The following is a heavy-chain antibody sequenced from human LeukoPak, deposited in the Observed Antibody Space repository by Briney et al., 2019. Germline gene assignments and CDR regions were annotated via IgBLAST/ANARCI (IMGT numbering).Heavy chain of an antibody. CDR2: MNPNSGNT. CDR1: GYTFTSYD. CDR3: ARGSTMVRGVIITSVKNWFDP. Sequence: GASVKASCKASGYTFTSYDINWVRQATGQGLEWMGWMNPNSGNTGYAQKFQGRVTMTRNTSISTAYMELSSLSSEDTAVYYCARGSTMVRGVIITSVKNWFDPWGQGTLVTVSS. V-gene: IGHV1-8*01. J-gene: IGHJ5*02. D-gene: IGHD3-10*01.